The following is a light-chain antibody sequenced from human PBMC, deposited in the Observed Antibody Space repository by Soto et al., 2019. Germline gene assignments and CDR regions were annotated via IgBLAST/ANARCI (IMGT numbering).Light chain of an antibody. V-gene: IGKV3-15*01. Sequence: EIVMTQSPATLSVSPGERATLSCRASQSVSSTLAWYQQKPGQAPRLLIYVPSTRATGIPARFSGSGSGTEFTLTISSLQSEDFAVYYCQQYNNWPPTFGQGTKLEIK. J-gene: IGKJ2*01. CDR3: QQYNNWPPT. CDR2: VPS. CDR1: QSVSST.